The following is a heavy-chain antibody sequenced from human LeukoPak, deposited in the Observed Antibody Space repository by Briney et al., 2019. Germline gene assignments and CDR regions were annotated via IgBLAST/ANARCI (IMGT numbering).Heavy chain of an antibody. Sequence: GSVKVSCKVSGYTLTELSMHWVRQAPGKGLEWMGGFDPEDGETIYAQKFQGRVTMSTDTSTSTAYMELRSLRFDDTAIYYCAKDWHILTGRNCFDPWGQGTLVTVSS. D-gene: IGHD3-9*01. CDR1: GYTLTELS. CDR3: AKDWHILTGRNCFDP. V-gene: IGHV1-24*01. J-gene: IGHJ5*02. CDR2: FDPEDGET.